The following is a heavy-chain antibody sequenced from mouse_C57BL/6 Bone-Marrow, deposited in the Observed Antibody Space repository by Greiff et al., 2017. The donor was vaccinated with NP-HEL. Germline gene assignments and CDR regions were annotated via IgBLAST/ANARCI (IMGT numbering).Heavy chain of an antibody. D-gene: IGHD2-1*01. CDR1: GYTFTNYW. J-gene: IGHJ2*01. V-gene: IGHV1-63*01. CDR2: IYPGGGYT. CDR3: ARGNLWYPYYFDY. Sequence: QVQLKQSGAELVRPGTSVKMSCKASGYTFTNYWIGWAKQRPGHGLEWIGDIYPGGGYTNYNEKFKGKATLTADKSSSTAYMQFSSLTSEDSAIYYCARGNLWYPYYFDYWGQGTTLTVSS.